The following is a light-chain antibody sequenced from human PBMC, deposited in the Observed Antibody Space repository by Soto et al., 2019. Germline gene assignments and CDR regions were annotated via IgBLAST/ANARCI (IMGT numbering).Light chain of an antibody. V-gene: IGKV3-15*01. Sequence: EIVLTQSPGTLSLSPGERATLSCRSSQSVSSNLAWYQQKPGQAPRLLIYGASTRATGIPARFSGSGSATEYTLTISSLQSEDSAVYYCQQYNDWPPVKFGQGTKVDIK. CDR1: QSVSSN. CDR2: GAS. J-gene: IGKJ1*01. CDR3: QQYNDWPPVK.